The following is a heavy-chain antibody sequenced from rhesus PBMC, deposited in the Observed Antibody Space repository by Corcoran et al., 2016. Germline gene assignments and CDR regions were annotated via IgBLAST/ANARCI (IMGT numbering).Heavy chain of an antibody. CDR3: ARIPYSGSWNSLDV. Sequence: QVQLQESGPGLVKPSETLSLTCAVSGYSIGSGYYWSWIRQPPGKGLEWIGYITSSGSHSSNPSLQSRFTISRDTSKNQFSLTLSSVTAADTAVYYCARIPYSGSWNSLDVWGRGVLVTVSS. D-gene: IGHD6-25*01. V-gene: IGHV4-122*02. CDR2: ITSSGSH. CDR1: GYSIGSGYY. J-gene: IGHJ5-2*02.